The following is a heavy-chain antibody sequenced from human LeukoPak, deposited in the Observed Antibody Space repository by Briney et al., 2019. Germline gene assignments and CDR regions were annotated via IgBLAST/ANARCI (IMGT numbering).Heavy chain of an antibody. Sequence: GASVKVSCKASGYTFTSYGISWVRQAPGQGLEWMGWISAYNGNTNYAQKLQGRVTMTTDTSTSTAYMELRSLRSDDTAVYYCARDRTLLWFGELSDHYYYYYGMDVWGQGTTVTVSS. J-gene: IGHJ6*02. D-gene: IGHD3-10*01. CDR2: ISAYNGNT. CDR1: GYTFTSYG. V-gene: IGHV1-18*01. CDR3: ARDRTLLWFGELSDHYYYYYGMDV.